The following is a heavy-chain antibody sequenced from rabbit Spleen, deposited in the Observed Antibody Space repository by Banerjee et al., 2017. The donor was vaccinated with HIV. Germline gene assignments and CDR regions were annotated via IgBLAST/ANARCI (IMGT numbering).Heavy chain of an antibody. J-gene: IGHJ6*01. V-gene: IGHV1S40*01. CDR3: ARDAGTSFSTYGMDL. Sequence: QQLVESGGGLVKPGASLTLTCKAFGFSFSSGYDMCWVRQAPGKGLEWIACIYAGTIGSTYSASWAKGRFTCSKTSSTTVTLQMTSLTAADTATYFCARDAGTSFSTYGMDLWGQGTLVTVS. CDR1: GFSFSSGYD. D-gene: IGHD8-1*01. CDR2: IYAGTIGST.